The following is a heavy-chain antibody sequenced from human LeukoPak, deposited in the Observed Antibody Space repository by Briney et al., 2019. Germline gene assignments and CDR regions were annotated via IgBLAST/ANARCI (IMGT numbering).Heavy chain of an antibody. CDR3: AKGYYDSSGYYFAD. D-gene: IGHD3-22*01. CDR2: IFGSGATT. CDR1: GFTFSNYS. Sequence: PGGALRLSCAASGFTFSNYSMIWVGRAPGEGLEGVSTIFGSGATTYYADSVKGRLTISRDNSKNTLYLQINSLRAEDTAVYYCAKGYYDSSGYYFADWGQGTLVTVSS. J-gene: IGHJ4*02. V-gene: IGHV3-23*01.